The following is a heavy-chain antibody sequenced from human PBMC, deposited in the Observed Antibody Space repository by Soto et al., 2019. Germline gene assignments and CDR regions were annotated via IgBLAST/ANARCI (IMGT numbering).Heavy chain of an antibody. V-gene: IGHV3-23*01. CDR2: ISNTGGST. Sequence: PWGSLRLSCAASGFTFNNYAMNWVRQAPGKGLEWVATISNTGGSTYYADSVKGRFTTSRDNSKNKLYLQMNSLRVEDTAVYYCAKDRLAGNFDYWGQGTQVTVSS. CDR3: AKDRLAGNFDY. J-gene: IGHJ4*02. CDR1: GFTFNNYA.